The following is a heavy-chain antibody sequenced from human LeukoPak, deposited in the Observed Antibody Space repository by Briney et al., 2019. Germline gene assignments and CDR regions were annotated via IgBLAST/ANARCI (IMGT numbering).Heavy chain of an antibody. CDR3: ARTSKNSYGCSDY. CDR2: IDSSGGYM. Sequence: GGSLRLSCEASGFTFNTYSMNWARQAPGKGLEWVSSIDSSGGYMFYADSVKGRFIISRDNAKNSLYLQLNSLRAEDTALYYCARTSKNSYGCSDYWGQGTLVTVSS. J-gene: IGHJ4*02. D-gene: IGHD5-18*01. CDR1: GFTFNTYS. V-gene: IGHV3-21*04.